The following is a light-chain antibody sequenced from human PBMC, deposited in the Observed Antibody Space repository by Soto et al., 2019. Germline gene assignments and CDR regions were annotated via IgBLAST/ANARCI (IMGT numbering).Light chain of an antibody. Sequence: QSALTQPASVSGSPGQSITISCTGTSSDVGGYNYVSWYQQHPGKAPKLMIYDVSNRPSGVSNRFSGSKSGNTASLTISGLQAEDEADYYGTSYTSSSTLVFGTGTKLTAL. CDR1: SSDVGGYNY. CDR3: TSYTSSSTLV. CDR2: DVS. V-gene: IGLV2-14*01. J-gene: IGLJ1*01.